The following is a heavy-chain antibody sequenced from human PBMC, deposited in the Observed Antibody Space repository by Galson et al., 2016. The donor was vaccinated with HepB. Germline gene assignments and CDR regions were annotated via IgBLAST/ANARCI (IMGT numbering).Heavy chain of an antibody. J-gene: IGHJ6*02. V-gene: IGHV5-10-1*01. D-gene: IGHD1-26*01. CDR1: GYSFTSDW. CDR3: ATRGGELLPGDLDV. CDR2: IDPSDSYT. Sequence: QSGAEVKKPGESLRISCKGSGYSFTSDWISWVRQMPGKGLEWMGRIDPSDSYTNYSPSFQGHVTISADKSIRTAYLQWSSLKASDPAMYYCATRGGELLPGDLDVWGQGTTVTVSS.